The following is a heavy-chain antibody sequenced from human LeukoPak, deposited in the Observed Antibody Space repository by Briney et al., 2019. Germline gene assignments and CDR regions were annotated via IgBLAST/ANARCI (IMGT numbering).Heavy chain of an antibody. J-gene: IGHJ3*02. D-gene: IGHD6-19*01. CDR1: GFTFSDYY. Sequence: GGSLRLSCAASGFTFSDYYMSWIRQAPGKGLEWVSYISSSGSTIYYADSVKGRFTISRDNAKNSLYLQMNSLRAEDTAVYYCARPRIAVAGVDAFDIWGQGTMVTVSS. CDR3: ARPRIAVAGVDAFDI. V-gene: IGHV3-11*04. CDR2: ISSSGSTI.